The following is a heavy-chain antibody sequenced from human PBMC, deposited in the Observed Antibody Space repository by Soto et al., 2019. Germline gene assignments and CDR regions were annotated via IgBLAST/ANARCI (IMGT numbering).Heavy chain of an antibody. CDR3: ARDMYSSDYFVKWFEP. J-gene: IGHJ5*02. CDR2: ISKDGMNK. Sequence: QVRLVESGGGVVQPGRSLRLSCTASGFSFSSYAMYWFRQPPGKGLEWVAVISKDGMNKNYADSVKGRVTVSRYNANYSLDLQLNSLRGEDTGMYYCARDMYSSDYFVKWFEPWGQGTLVTVSS. CDR1: GFSFSSYA. V-gene: IGHV3-30*04. D-gene: IGHD6-19*01.